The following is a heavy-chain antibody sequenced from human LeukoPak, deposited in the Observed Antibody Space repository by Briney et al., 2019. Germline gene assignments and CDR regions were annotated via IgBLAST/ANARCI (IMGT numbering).Heavy chain of an antibody. CDR3: AKSGLNRFDY. Sequence: GGSLRLSCAASGFTFSTYSVNWVRQAPGKGLEWVSSISSSSIYIYYADSVKGRFTISRDNAKNSLYLQMNSLRAEDTAVYYCAKSGLNRFDYWGQGTLVTVSS. J-gene: IGHJ4*02. CDR1: GFTFSTYS. CDR2: ISSSSIYI. V-gene: IGHV3-21*04. D-gene: IGHD2-15*01.